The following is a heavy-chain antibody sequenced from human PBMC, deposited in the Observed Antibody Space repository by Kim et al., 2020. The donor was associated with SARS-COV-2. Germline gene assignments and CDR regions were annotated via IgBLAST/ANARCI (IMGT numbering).Heavy chain of an antibody. D-gene: IGHD1-1*01. CDR3: ARGGERSVWFGP. CDR2: TNYRVST. J-gene: IGHJ5*02. Sequence: SETLSLTCTVSGGSISSYDWSWIRQPPGKGLEWIGYTNYRVSTNYNTSHKSRVTISVDTSKNPFSRKLSSVTAADTAVYYCARGGERSVWFGPWGQGTLVPLSP. CDR1: GGSISSYD. V-gene: IGHV4-59*01.